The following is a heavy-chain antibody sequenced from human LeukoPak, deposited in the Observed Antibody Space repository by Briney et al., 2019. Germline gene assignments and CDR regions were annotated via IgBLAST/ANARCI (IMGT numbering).Heavy chain of an antibody. V-gene: IGHV3-7*01. CDR1: GFTFSSYW. CDR3: ARGRSVDV. CDR2: IKYDGSEK. Sequence: GGSLRLSRSASGFTFSSYWMSWVRQAPGKGLEWVANIKYDGSEKYFVDSVKGRFTISRDNAKNSLYLQMNSLRTEDTAVYYCARGRSVDVWGVGTTVTVSS. J-gene: IGHJ6*02.